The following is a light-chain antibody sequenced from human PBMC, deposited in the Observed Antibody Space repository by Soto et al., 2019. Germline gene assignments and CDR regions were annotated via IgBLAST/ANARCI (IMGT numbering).Light chain of an antibody. CDR1: SSDVGSYNL. V-gene: IGLV2-23*02. CDR3: CSYAGSSTMV. J-gene: IGLJ3*02. Sequence: QSVLTQPASVSGSPGQSITISCTGTSSDVGSYNLVSWYQHYPGKAPKVIIYGVSKRPSGVSNRFSASKSGNTASLTISGLQAEDEADYYCCSYAGSSTMVFGGGTQLTVL. CDR2: GVS.